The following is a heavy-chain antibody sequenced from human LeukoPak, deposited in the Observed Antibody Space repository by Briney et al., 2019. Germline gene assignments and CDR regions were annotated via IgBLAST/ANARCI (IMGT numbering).Heavy chain of an antibody. CDR2: IRSKTNNYAT. Sequence: GGSLKLSXAASGFTFSGSAMHWFRQASGKGLEWVGRIRSKTNNYATAYAASVKGRFTISRDDSKNTAYLQMNSLKTEDTAVYYCTRLDDSSGYYYLGFDYWGQGTLVTVSS. J-gene: IGHJ4*02. D-gene: IGHD3-22*01. CDR1: GFTFSGSA. V-gene: IGHV3-73*01. CDR3: TRLDDSSGYYYLGFDY.